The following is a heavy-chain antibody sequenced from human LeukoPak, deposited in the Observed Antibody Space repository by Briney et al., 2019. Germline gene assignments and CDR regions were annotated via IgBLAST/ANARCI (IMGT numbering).Heavy chain of an antibody. CDR1: GFTFAGQA. CDR2: ISVSSGNT. J-gene: IGHJ4*02. D-gene: IGHD6-13*01. Sequence: GGSLRLSCAASGFTFAGQAMSWVRQAPGMGLEWVSGISVSSGNTHYADSVKGRFTISRDTSKNTVYLQMNSLRVDDTAVYYCAKKGSREFDYWGQGTLVTVSS. V-gene: IGHV3-23*01. CDR3: AKKGSREFDY.